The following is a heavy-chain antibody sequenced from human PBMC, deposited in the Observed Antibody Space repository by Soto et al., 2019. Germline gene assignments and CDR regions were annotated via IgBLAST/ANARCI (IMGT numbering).Heavy chain of an antibody. CDR2: IIPMLAIT. J-gene: IGHJ3*02. Sequence: QVQLVQSGAEVKKPGSSVKVSCKASGGTFNVYTIIWVRQAPVQGLEWMGRIIPMLAITNYAQRFQGRVTLTADTCTTTAYMELSSLTSEAAAVYYCARGSWSGETFDIWGQGTLVTVSS. CDR3: ARGSWSGETFDI. V-gene: IGHV1-69*02. D-gene: IGHD6-13*01. CDR1: GGTFNVYT.